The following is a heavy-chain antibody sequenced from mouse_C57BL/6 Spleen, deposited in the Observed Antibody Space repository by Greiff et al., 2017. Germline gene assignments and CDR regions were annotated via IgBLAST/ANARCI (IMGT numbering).Heavy chain of an antibody. Sequence: QVQLQQPGAELVKPGASVKVSCKASGYTFTSYWMHWVKQRPGQGLEWIGRIHPSDSDTNSNQKFKGKATLTVDKSSSTAYMQLSSLTSEDSAVYYCAIGSSWETSFFAMDYWGQGTSVTVSS. J-gene: IGHJ4*01. CDR1: GYTFTSYW. V-gene: IGHV1-74*01. D-gene: IGHD1-1*01. CDR2: IHPSDSDT. CDR3: AIGSSWETSFFAMDY.